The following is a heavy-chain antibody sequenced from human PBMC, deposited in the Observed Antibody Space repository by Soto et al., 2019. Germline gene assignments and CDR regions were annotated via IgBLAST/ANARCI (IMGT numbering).Heavy chain of an antibody. CDR1: GVTFGGSA. V-gene: IGHV3-73*01. Sequence: GSLRVSFAACGVTFGGSAMRWVRQASGKGLEWVGRIRSKANSYATAYAASVKGRFTISRDDSKNTAYLQMNSLKNEDTAVYYCTSPTMIDYWGQGNLVTVSS. CDR2: IRSKANSYAT. D-gene: IGHD3-22*01. J-gene: IGHJ4*02. CDR3: TSPTMIDY.